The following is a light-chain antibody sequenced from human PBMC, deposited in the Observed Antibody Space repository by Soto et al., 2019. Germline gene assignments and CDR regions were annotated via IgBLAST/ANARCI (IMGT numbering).Light chain of an antibody. J-gene: IGKJ3*01. CDR3: QKYYLIPHT. Sequence: DIVMTQSPDSLAVSLGERATISCKSSQSVFHSSTNKHHLAWYQQKPGQAPKLLIYWASIRESGVPDRFSGSGSGTDFTLTISSLQAEDVAVYYCQKYYLIPHTSVSRSKVDI. CDR1: QSVFHSSTNKHH. CDR2: WAS. V-gene: IGKV4-1*01.